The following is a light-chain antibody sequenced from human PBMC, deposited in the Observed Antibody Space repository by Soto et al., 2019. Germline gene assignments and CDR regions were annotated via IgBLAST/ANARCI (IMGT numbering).Light chain of an antibody. CDR3: QQSYSTLPIT. J-gene: IGKJ5*01. Sequence: DIQMTQSPSSLSASVGDRVTITCRTSQSISGYLNWYRHKPGKAPTLLIYAASTLQSGVPSRFSGSGSGTDFTLTISNLQPEDFATYYCQQSYSTLPITFGQGTRLGIK. CDR2: AAS. V-gene: IGKV1-39*01. CDR1: QSISGY.